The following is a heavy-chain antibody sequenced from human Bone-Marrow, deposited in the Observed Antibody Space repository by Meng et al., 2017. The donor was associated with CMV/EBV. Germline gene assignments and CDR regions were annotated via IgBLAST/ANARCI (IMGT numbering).Heavy chain of an antibody. D-gene: IGHD3-3*01. CDR1: GFTFSSYW. V-gene: IGHV3-7*01. Sequence: GESRKISCAASGFTFSSYWMSWVRQAPGKGLEWVANIKQDGSEKYYVDSVKGRFTISRDNAKNSLYLQMNSLRAEDTAVYYCARDSGRRYDFWSSPDNPRSDYWGQGTLVTVSS. CDR3: ARDSGRRYDFWSSPDNPRSDY. J-gene: IGHJ4*02. CDR2: IKQDGSEK.